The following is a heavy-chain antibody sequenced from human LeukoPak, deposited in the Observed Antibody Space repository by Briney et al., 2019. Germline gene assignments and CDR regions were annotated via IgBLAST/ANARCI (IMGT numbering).Heavy chain of an antibody. V-gene: IGHV3-33*01. CDR1: GFTFSSYG. D-gene: IGHD2-2*02. J-gene: IGHJ5*02. CDR2: IWIDGSNI. CDR3: ARTYTNGVSWFGP. Sequence: PGGSLRLSCAASGFTFSSYGMHWVRQAPGKGLEWVAVIWIDGSNIYYAESVKGRFTISRDNSKNTLYLQMNSLRAEDTAVYYCARTYTNGVSWFGPWGQGTLVTVSS.